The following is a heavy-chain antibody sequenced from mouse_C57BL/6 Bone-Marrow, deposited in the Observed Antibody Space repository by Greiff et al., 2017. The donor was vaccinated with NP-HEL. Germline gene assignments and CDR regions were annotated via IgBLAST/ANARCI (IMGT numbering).Heavy chain of an antibody. J-gene: IGHJ4*01. CDR3: TPFSYAMDY. CDR2: IDPENGDT. CDR1: GFNIKDDY. Sequence: EVKLQESGAELVRPGASVKLSCTASGFNIKDDYMHWVKQRPEQGLEWIGWIDPENGDTEYASKFQGKATITADTSSNTAYLQLSSLTSEDTAVYYCTPFSYAMDYWGQGTSVTVSS. V-gene: IGHV14-4*01.